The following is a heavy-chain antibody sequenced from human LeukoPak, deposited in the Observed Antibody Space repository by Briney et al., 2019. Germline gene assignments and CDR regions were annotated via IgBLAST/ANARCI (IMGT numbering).Heavy chain of an antibody. CDR3: ARDAQRVPNEYGDYGWYYYYYMDV. CDR1: GYTFTSYY. CDR2: INPSGGST. D-gene: IGHD4-17*01. V-gene: IGHV1-46*01. Sequence: ASVKVSCKASGYTFTSYYMHWVRQAPGQGLEWMGIINPSGGSTSYAQKFQGRVTMTRDMSTSTVYMELSSLRSEDTAVYYCARDAQRVPNEYGDYGWYYYYYMDVWGKGTTVTVSS. J-gene: IGHJ6*03.